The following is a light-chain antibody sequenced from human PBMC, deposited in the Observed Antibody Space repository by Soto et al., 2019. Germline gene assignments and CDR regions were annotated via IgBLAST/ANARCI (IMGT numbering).Light chain of an antibody. V-gene: IGLV2-23*01. CDR2: VRI. Sequence: QSVLTQPASVSGSPGQSITIFCTGTSNTDGGFTVVSWYQQHPGNAPNVIIYVRIKRPSGIANRFSGSISGSTASLTISGLQAEDEADYYCRSYGGATTYVFGTGTKVTVL. CDR3: RSYGGATTYV. J-gene: IGLJ1*01. CDR1: SNTDGGFTV.